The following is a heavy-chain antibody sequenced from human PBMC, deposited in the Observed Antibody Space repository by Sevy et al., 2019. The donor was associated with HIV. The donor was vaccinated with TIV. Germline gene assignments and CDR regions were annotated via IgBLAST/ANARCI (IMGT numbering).Heavy chain of an antibody. CDR3: ARDSGYYYAHYFDY. V-gene: IGHV3-30-3*01. Sequence: GGSLRLSCAASGFTFSSYAMHWVRQAPGKGLEWVAVISYDGSNKYYADSVKGRFTFSRDNSKNTLYLQMNSLRAEDTAVYYCARDSGYYYAHYFDYWGQGTLVTVSS. CDR1: GFTFSSYA. J-gene: IGHJ4*02. CDR2: ISYDGSNK. D-gene: IGHD3-22*01.